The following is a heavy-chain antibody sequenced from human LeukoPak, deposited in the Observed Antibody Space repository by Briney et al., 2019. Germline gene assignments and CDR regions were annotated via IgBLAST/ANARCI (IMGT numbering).Heavy chain of an antibody. CDR1: GFTFCISI. CDR3: ARGILWLGEWFYYGMDV. J-gene: IGHJ6*02. CDR2: IRSSSSYI. Sequence: PGGSPRLSCAPSGFTFCISIMNWVREAPGEGGECGSSIRSSSSYINYADSVKGRFTISRDNAKNSLYLQMNSLRAEDTAVYYCARGILWLGEWFYYGMDVGGQGTTVTVS. V-gene: IGHV3-21*01. D-gene: IGHD3-10*01.